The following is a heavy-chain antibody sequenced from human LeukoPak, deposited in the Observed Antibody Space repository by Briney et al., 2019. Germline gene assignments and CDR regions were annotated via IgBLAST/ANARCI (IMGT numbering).Heavy chain of an antibody. V-gene: IGHV3-48*04. CDR2: SGISSGNT. D-gene: IGHD1-1*01. J-gene: IGHJ4*02. CDR1: GFHFRDYS. CDR3: ARDHNYPFDN. Sequence: GGSLRLFCRGSGFHFRDYSINWGRQASGEGAEWISYSGISSGNTKYADSVRGRFTISADNAKIALYLQMNSVRVEDTAVYYCARDHNYPFDNWGQGTLVSVSS.